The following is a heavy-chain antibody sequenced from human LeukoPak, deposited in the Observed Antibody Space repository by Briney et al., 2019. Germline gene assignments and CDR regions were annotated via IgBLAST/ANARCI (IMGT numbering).Heavy chain of an antibody. CDR1: GGSISSYY. CDR2: IYTSGST. V-gene: IGHV4-4*07. J-gene: IGHJ5*02. CDR3: ARDRVFHCSSTSCYSSRFDP. D-gene: IGHD2-2*01. Sequence: SETLSLTCTVSGGSISSYYWSWIRQPAGKGLEWIGRIYTSGSTNYNPSLKSRVTMSVDTSKNQFSLKLSSVTAADTAVYYCARDRVFHCSSTSCYSSRFDPWGQGTQVTVSS.